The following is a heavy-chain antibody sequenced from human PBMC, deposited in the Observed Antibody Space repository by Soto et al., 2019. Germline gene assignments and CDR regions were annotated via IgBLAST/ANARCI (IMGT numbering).Heavy chain of an antibody. D-gene: IGHD5-12*01. V-gene: IGHV3-23*01. Sequence: EVQLLESGGGLVQPGGSLRLSCAASGFTFSSSAMSWVRQAPGKGLEWVSAVSGRGDITYYADSMKGRFTISGDNSKNTLCLQRNSLRAEDTAVYYCAKDGGGYDFFTMYYGMDVWGQGTTVTVSS. CDR1: GFTFSSSA. J-gene: IGHJ6*02. CDR2: VSGRGDIT. CDR3: AKDGGGYDFFTMYYGMDV.